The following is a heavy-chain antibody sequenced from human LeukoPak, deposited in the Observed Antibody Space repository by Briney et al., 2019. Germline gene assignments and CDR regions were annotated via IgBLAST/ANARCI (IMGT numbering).Heavy chain of an antibody. J-gene: IGHJ4*02. Sequence: PGGPLRLSRAASGFSFSSYWMSWVRQAPGKGLEGVANIKQDGSGKYYVDSVKGRFTISRDNAKNSLYLQMNSLRAEDTAVYYCAREIDYWGQGTLVTVSS. CDR2: IKQDGSGK. V-gene: IGHV3-7*01. CDR3: AREIDY. CDR1: GFSFSSYW.